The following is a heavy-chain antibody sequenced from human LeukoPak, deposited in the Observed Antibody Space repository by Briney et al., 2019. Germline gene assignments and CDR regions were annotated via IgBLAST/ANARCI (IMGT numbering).Heavy chain of an antibody. J-gene: IGHJ3*02. CDR1: GGSISSGNYY. Sequence: SQTLSLTCIVSGGSISSGNYYWTWIRQPAGKGLEWIGRIHTSGSTNYNPSLKSRVTISVDTSKNQFSLRLTSVTAADTAVYYCARAVWSGWEAFDIWGQGTMVTVSS. V-gene: IGHV4-61*02. CDR3: ARAVWSGWEAFDI. D-gene: IGHD3-3*01. CDR2: IHTSGST.